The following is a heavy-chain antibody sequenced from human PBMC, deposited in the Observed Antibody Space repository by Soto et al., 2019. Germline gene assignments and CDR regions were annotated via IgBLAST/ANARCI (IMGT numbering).Heavy chain of an antibody. D-gene: IGHD4-17*01. J-gene: IGHJ3*02. Sequence: QVQLQESGPGLVKPSQTLSLTCTVSGGSISTSGYYWSWIRQHPGKGLEYIGYIYYTGSTHYNPSLKSRLTISLDTSKNMFSLNRTSVTAADTALYYSAREAYYGGVRHVDRWAFDIWGQGTMVTVSS. CDR3: AREAYYGGVRHVDRWAFDI. V-gene: IGHV4-31*03. CDR2: IYYTGST. CDR1: GGSISTSGYY.